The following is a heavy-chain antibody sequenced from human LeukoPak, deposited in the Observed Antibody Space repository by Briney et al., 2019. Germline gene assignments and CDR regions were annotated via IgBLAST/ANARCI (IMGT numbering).Heavy chain of an antibody. CDR2: ISGSGGST. J-gene: IGHJ3*02. D-gene: IGHD3-10*02. V-gene: IGHV3-23*01. Sequence: PGGSLRLSCAVSGITLSNYGMSWVRQAPGKGLEWVAGISGSGGSTYYADSVKGRFAISRGNPKNTLFLQMNSLRAEDTAVYYCARVFGEGDAFDIWGQGTMVTVSS. CDR3: ARVFGEGDAFDI. CDR1: GITLSNYG.